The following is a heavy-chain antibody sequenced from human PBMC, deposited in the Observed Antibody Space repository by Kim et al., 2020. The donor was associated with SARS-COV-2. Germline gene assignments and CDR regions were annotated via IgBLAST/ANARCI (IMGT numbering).Heavy chain of an antibody. D-gene: IGHD6-13*01. Sequence: ASVKVSCKASGYTFTSYAMNWVRQAPGQGLEWMGWINTNTGNPTYAQGFTGRFVFSLDTSVSTAYLQISSLKAEDTAVYYCARVTYLAYRIAAAGRAYAFDIWGQGTMVTVSS. CDR1: GYTFTSYA. CDR2: INTNTGNP. CDR3: ARVTYLAYRIAAAGRAYAFDI. J-gene: IGHJ3*02. V-gene: IGHV7-4-1*02.